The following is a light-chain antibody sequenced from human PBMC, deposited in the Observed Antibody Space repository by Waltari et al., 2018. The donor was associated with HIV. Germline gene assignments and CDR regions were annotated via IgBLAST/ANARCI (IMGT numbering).Light chain of an antibody. CDR1: STDVGYYTL. CDR3: GSYAGSNAYV. J-gene: IGLJ1*01. Sequence: QSALTQPASVSGSPGQSITISCPGTSTDVGYYTLFSWYQQDPGKAPKVMIYEVSKRPSGVSNRFSGSKSGNTASLTISGLQAEDEADYYCGSYAGSNAYVFGIGTKVTVL. CDR2: EVS. V-gene: IGLV2-23*02.